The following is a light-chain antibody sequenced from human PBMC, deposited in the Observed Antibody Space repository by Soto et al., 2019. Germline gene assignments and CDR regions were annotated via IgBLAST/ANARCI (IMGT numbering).Light chain of an antibody. V-gene: IGKV1-5*01. CDR3: LQDYGASWT. CDR2: DAS. J-gene: IGKJ1*01. Sequence: DNQMTQSPSTLSAFVGDRVTITCRASQNINKWLAWYHQKPGKAPKLLIYDASTLESGVPPRVSGSGSGTEFTLTITSLQHDDFASYYCLQDYGASWTFGQGTKV. CDR1: QNINKW.